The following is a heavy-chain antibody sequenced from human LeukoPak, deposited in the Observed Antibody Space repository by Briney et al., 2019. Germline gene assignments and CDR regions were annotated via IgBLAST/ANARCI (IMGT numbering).Heavy chain of an antibody. D-gene: IGHD6-6*01. Sequence: SETLSLTCTVSGGSISGYFWSWIRQPAGKGLEWIGRIYTSAITNYNPSLKSRVTMSVDTSKNQFSLKLSSVTAADTAIYYCARESYSSSYLFDYWGQGTLVTVSS. CDR2: IYTSAIT. J-gene: IGHJ4*02. V-gene: IGHV4-4*07. CDR3: ARESYSSSYLFDY. CDR1: GGSISGYF.